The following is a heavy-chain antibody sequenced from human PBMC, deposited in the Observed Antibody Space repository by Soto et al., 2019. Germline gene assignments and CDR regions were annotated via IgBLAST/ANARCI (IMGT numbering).Heavy chain of an antibody. V-gene: IGHV4-39*01. CDR2: ISYTGNT. Sequence: LQESGPGLVKPSETLSLTCSVFGDSISSRSYYWAWIRRSPGMGLEWIASISYTGNTYYNPSLTGRAAISGDTSKNQFSLKLSFVTAADTAVYYCARFSWYDGDSITNYYMDFWGNGATVTVSS. J-gene: IGHJ6*03. CDR1: GDSISSRSYY. D-gene: IGHD6-13*01. CDR3: ARFSWYDGDSITNYYMDF.